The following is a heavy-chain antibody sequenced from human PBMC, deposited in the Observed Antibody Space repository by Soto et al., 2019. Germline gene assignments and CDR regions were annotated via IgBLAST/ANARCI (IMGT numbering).Heavy chain of an antibody. CDR1: GGTFSSYA. CDR2: IIPIFGTA. Sequence: QVQLVQSGAEVKKPGSSVKVSCKASGGTFSSYAISWVRQAPGQGLEWMGGIIPIFGTANYAQKFQGRVTITADESTSTAYMELSSLRSEDTAVYYCARGIAAAGTIINYYGMDVWGQGTTVTVSS. V-gene: IGHV1-69*01. D-gene: IGHD6-13*01. CDR3: ARGIAAAGTIINYYGMDV. J-gene: IGHJ6*02.